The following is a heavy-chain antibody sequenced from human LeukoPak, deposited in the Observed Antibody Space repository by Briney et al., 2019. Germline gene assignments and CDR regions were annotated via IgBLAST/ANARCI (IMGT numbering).Heavy chain of an antibody. CDR3: ARGYGDYANWFDP. D-gene: IGHD4-17*01. J-gene: IGHJ5*02. V-gene: IGHV3-7*04. CDR2: IKKDGSEK. Sequence: GGSLRLSCAASGFTVSSNHMSWVRQAPGKGLEWVANIKKDGSEKYYVDSVKGRFTISRDNAKNSLYLQMNSLRVEDTAVYYCARGYGDYANWFDPWGQGTLVTVSS. CDR1: GFTVSSNH.